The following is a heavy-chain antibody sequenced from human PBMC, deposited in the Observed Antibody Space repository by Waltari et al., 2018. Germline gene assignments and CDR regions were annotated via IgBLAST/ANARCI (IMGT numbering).Heavy chain of an antibody. J-gene: IGHJ4*02. Sequence: QVQLVESGGGVVQPGRSLRLSCAASGFTFSSHGMHWVRQAPGKGLEWVAVISYDGSNKYYADSVKGRFTISRDNSKNTLYLQMNSLRAEDTAVYYCAKDIAAAGSDYWGQGTLVTVSS. D-gene: IGHD6-13*01. CDR2: ISYDGSNK. CDR1: GFTFSSHG. CDR3: AKDIAAAGSDY. V-gene: IGHV3-30*18.